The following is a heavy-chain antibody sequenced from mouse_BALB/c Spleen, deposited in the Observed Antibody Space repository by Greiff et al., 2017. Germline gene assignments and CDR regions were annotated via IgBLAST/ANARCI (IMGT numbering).Heavy chain of an antibody. Sequence: EVHLVESGGGLVQPGGSLRLSCATSGFTFTDYYMSWVRQPPGKALEWLGFIRNKANGYTTEYSASVKGRFTISRDNSQSILYLQMNTLRAEDSATYYCARDGGDFDYWGQGTTLTVSS. J-gene: IGHJ2*01. CDR1: GFTFTDYY. V-gene: IGHV7-3*02. CDR2: IRNKANGYTT. CDR3: ARDGGDFDY.